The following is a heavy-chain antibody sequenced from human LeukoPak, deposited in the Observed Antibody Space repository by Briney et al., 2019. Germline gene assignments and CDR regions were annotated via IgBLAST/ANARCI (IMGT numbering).Heavy chain of an antibody. V-gene: IGHV3-43*02. D-gene: IGHD5-24*01. Sequence: GGSLRLSCAASGFTFDDYAMHWVRQAPGKGLERVSLISGDGGSTYYADSVKGRFTISRDNSKNSLYLQMNSLRTEDTALYYCAKDIESSHYYYGMDVWGQGTTVTVSS. CDR1: GFTFDDYA. CDR3: AKDIESSHYYYGMDV. CDR2: ISGDGGST. J-gene: IGHJ6*02.